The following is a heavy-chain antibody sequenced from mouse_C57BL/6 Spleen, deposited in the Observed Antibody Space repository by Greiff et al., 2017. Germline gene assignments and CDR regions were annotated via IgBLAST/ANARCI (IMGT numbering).Heavy chain of an antibody. V-gene: IGHV1-54*01. Sequence: VQLVESGAELVRPGTSVKVSCKASGYAFTNYLIEWVKQRPGQGLEWIGVINPGSGGTNYNEKFKGKATLTADKSSSTAYMQLSSLTSEDSAVYFCAREAGWGLAYWGQGTLVTVSA. CDR3: AREAGWGLAY. J-gene: IGHJ3*01. CDR1: GYAFTNYL. D-gene: IGHD3-1*01. CDR2: INPGSGGT.